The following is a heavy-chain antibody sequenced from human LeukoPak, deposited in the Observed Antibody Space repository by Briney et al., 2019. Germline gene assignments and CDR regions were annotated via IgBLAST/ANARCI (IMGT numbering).Heavy chain of an antibody. V-gene: IGHV1-18*01. CDR3: ARGWELHD. CDR1: GDTLTSYG. J-gene: IGHJ4*02. D-gene: IGHD1-26*01. Sequence: ASVKVSCKASGDTLTSYGISWVRQAPGQGLEWMGWISAKKGNTKYAQKFQGRVTMTTDTSTSTAYVELRSLRSDDTAMYYCARGWELHDWGQGTLVTVSS. CDR2: ISAKKGNT.